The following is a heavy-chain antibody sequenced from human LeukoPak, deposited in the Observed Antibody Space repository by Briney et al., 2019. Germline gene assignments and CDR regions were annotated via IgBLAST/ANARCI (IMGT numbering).Heavy chain of an antibody. CDR1: GGTFSSYA. J-gene: IGHJ4*02. CDR3: ARVPRDYYDSSGHYFDY. D-gene: IGHD3-22*01. CDR2: IIPIFGTA. Sequence: ASVKVSCKASGGTFSSYAISWVRQAPGQGLEWMGGIIPIFGTANYAQKFQGRVTITTDESTSTAYMELSSLRSEDTAVYYCARVPRDYYDSSGHYFDYWGQGTLVTVSP. V-gene: IGHV1-69*05.